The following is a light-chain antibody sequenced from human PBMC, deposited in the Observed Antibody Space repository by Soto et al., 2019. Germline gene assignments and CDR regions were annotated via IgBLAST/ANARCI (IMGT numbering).Light chain of an antibody. CDR2: WAS. CDR3: HHYYITPRK. V-gene: IGKV4-1*01. CDR1: QSVLYNSHNKNY. Sequence: DIVMTQSPDSLAVSLGERATIKCKSSQSVLYNSHNKNYLAWYQQTPGQAPKLIISWASTRESGVPDRFSGSGSGTDSSLTITSLKTGDEAVDYCHHYYITPRKFGQGTKVEI. J-gene: IGKJ1*01.